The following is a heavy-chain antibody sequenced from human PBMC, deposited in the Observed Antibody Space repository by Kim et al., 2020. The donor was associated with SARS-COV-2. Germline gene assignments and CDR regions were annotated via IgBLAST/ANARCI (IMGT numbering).Heavy chain of an antibody. D-gene: IGHD3-16*01. V-gene: IGHV4-59*08. CDR1: GGSISSYY. Sequence: SETLSLTCTVSGGSISSYYWSWIRQPPGKGLEWIGYIYYSGSTNYNPSLKSRVTISVDTSKNQFSLKLSSVTAADTAVYYCARHRPLKDDYVWGSSERAFDYWGQGTLVTVSS. J-gene: IGHJ4*02. CDR2: IYYSGST. CDR3: ARHRPLKDDYVWGSSERAFDY.